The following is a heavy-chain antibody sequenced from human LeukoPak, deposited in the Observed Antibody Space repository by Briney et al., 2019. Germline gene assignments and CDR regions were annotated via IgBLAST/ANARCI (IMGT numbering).Heavy chain of an antibody. D-gene: IGHD2-8*01. V-gene: IGHV1-2*04. CDR1: GYTFTDYF. J-gene: IGHJ6*02. CDR2: INLHTGGA. Sequence: GASVKVSCKSSGYTFTDYFLHWVRQAPGQGLEWIGCINLHTGGAHYAQKFQDWVSLTRDTSIDTAFMELSSLRSDATAIYYCARDFLGRTNGGSNYFGMDVWGQGTTVIVSS. CDR3: ARDFLGRTNGGSNYFGMDV.